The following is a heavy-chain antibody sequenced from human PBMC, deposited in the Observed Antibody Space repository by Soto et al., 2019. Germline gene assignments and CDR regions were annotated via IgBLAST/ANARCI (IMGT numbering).Heavy chain of an antibody. J-gene: IGHJ4*02. CDR3: ARGREQQLLDY. D-gene: IGHD6-13*01. V-gene: IGHV3-74*01. Sequence: EVQLVESGGGLVQPGGSLRLSCAASGFTFSSYWMHWVRQAPGKGLVWVSRINSDGSTTTYADSVKGRFTISRDNAKNTRYLQMNSRRAEDTAVYSCARGREQQLLDYWGQGTLVTVSS. CDR1: GFTFSSYW. CDR2: INSDGSTT.